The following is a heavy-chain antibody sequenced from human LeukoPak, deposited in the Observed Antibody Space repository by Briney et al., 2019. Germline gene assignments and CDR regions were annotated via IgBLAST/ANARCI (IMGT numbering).Heavy chain of an antibody. CDR2: ICHSGST. Sequence: SETLSLTCAVSRYSISSGYYWGWIRQPPGKGLEWIGSICHSGSTYYNPSLKSRVTISVDTSKNQFSLKMSSVTAADTAVYYCASGYNYGYPFDSWGQGTLVTVSS. CDR1: RYSISSGYY. CDR3: ASGYNYGYPFDS. V-gene: IGHV4-38-2*01. J-gene: IGHJ4*02. D-gene: IGHD5-18*01.